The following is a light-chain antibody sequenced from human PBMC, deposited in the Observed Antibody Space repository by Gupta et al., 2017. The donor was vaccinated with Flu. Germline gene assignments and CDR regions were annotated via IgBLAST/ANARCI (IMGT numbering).Light chain of an antibody. J-gene: IGKJ3*01. CDR2: EAS. V-gene: IGKV3-15*01. Sequence: DIIMTQSPDTLSVSPGEGATLSCRASQSVGGKLAWYQQKPGQAPRLLIYEASTRASGGTARFNGSGSGTEFTLTITTLQSEECAIYSCHQYTNGHPGPFTFGQGTKV. CDR3: HQYTNGHPGPFT. CDR1: QSVGGK.